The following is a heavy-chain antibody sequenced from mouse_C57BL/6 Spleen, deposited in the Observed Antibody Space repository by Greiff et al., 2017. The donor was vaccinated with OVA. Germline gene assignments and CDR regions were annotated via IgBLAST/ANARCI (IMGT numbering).Heavy chain of an antibody. J-gene: IGHJ3*01. V-gene: IGHV6-6*01. D-gene: IGHD4-1*01. CDR3: TRDWDKFAY. CDR1: GFTFSDAW. Sequence: EVKLMESGGGLVQPGGSMKLSCAASGFTFSDAWMDWVRQSPEKGLEWVAEIRNKANNHATYYAESVKGRFTISRDDSKSSVYLQMNSLRAEDTGIYYCTRDWDKFAYWGQGTLVTVSA. CDR2: IRNKANNHAT.